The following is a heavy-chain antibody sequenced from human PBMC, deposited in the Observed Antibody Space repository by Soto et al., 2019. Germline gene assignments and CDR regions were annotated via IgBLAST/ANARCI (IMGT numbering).Heavy chain of an antibody. CDR2: IYPGDSDT. CDR1: EYSFTSYW. D-gene: IGHD3-3*01. V-gene: IGHV5-51*01. CDR3: ARRYYDFWSGYYSFDY. J-gene: IGHJ4*02. Sequence: ESLKISCNGSEYSFTSYWIVLVRQMPGKGLEWMGIIYPGDSDTRYSPSFQGQVTISADKSISTAYLQWSSLKASDTAMYYCARRYYDFWSGYYSFDYWGQGTLVTVSS.